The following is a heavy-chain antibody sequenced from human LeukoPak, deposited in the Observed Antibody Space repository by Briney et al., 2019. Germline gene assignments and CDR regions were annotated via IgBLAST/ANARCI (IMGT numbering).Heavy chain of an antibody. V-gene: IGHV3-7*04. CDR3: GRGGGYSGNFYDAFDI. CDR2: IKQDGSEK. CDR1: GFTFNYYW. J-gene: IGHJ3*02. D-gene: IGHD1-26*01. Sequence: GGSLRLSCAASGFTFNYYWMSWVRQAPGKGLEWVANIKQDGSEKFYVDSVKGRFTISRDNAKNSLDLQMNSLGAEDTAVYYCGRGGGYSGNFYDAFDIWGQGTMVTVSS.